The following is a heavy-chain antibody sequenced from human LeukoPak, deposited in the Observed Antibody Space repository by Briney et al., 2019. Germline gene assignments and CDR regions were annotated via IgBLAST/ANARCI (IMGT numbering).Heavy chain of an antibody. D-gene: IGHD2-15*01. CDR3: AVGYCSGGSCYQLDS. CDR1: GFXFSGSA. J-gene: IGHJ4*02. Sequence: GGSLRLSCAASGFXFSGSAMHWVRQASGKGLEWVGRIRSKTNSYATAYPASVKGRFTISRDESKNTAYLQMNSLETEDTAVYYCAVGYCSGGSCYQLDSWGQGTLVTVSS. V-gene: IGHV3-73*01. CDR2: IRSKTNSYAT.